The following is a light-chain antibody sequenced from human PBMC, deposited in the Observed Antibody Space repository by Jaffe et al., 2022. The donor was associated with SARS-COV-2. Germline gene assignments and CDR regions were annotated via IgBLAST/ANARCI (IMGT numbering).Light chain of an antibody. CDR2: GAS. Sequence: ELVMTQSPATLSVSPGERATLSCRASQSVSSNLAWYQQKPGQAPRLLIYGASTRATGIPARFSGSGSGTEFTLTISSVQSEDFADYYCQQYNNWPLTFGQGTRLEIK. J-gene: IGKJ5*01. V-gene: IGKV3-15*01. CDR1: QSVSSN. CDR3: QQYNNWPLT.